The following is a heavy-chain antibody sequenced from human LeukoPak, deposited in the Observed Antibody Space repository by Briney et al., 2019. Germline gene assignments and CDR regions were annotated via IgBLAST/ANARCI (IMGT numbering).Heavy chain of an antibody. CDR3: ARDMQWLPSYYFDY. V-gene: IGHV3-48*04. J-gene: IGHJ4*02. D-gene: IGHD6-19*01. CDR1: GFTSFDFP. CDR2: IRTDGTI. Sequence: QPGRSLRLSCEASGFTSFDFPMNWVRKAPGKGLEWVSHIRTDGTITYADSVKGRFTISRDNAKNSLYLQMNSLRAEDTAVYYCARDMQWLPSYYFDYWGQGTLVTVSS.